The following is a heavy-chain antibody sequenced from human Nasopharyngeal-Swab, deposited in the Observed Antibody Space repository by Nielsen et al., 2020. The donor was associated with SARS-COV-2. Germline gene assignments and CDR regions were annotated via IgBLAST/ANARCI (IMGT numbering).Heavy chain of an antibody. CDR3: SNRRWSTRLFDS. J-gene: IGHJ4*02. Sequence: GGSLRLSCAASGFTFSSYSMNWVRQAPGKGLEWVSSISSSSSYIYYADSVKGRFTISRDNAKSSLYLQVNSLRAEDTAVYYCSNRRWSTRLFDSWGQGTLVTVSS. CDR2: ISSSSSYI. D-gene: IGHD4-23*01. V-gene: IGHV3-21*01. CDR1: GFTFSSYS.